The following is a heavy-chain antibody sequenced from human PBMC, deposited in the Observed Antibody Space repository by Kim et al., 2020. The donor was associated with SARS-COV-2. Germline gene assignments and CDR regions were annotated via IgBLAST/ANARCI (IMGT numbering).Heavy chain of an antibody. D-gene: IGHD6-13*01. Sequence: ASVKVSCKASGYTFTSYYMHWVRQAPGQGLEWMGIINPSGGSTSYAQKFQGRVTMTRDTSTSTVYMELSSLRSEDTAVYYCARDHIGIAAANWFDPWGQGTLVTVSS. V-gene: IGHV1-46*01. J-gene: IGHJ5*02. CDR2: INPSGGST. CDR3: ARDHIGIAAANWFDP. CDR1: GYTFTSYY.